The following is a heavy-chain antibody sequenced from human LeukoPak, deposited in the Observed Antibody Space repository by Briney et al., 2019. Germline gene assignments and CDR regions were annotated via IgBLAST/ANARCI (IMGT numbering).Heavy chain of an antibody. CDR3: ARDRTKYYYDSSGYYRDY. J-gene: IGHJ4*02. CDR1: GYTFTGCY. CDR2: INPNSGGT. D-gene: IGHD3-22*01. Sequence: GASVKVSCKASGYTFTGCYMHWVRQAPGQGLEWMGWINPNSGGTNYAQKFQGRVTMTRDTSISTAYMELSRLRSDDTAVYYCARDRTKYYYDSSGYYRDYWGQGTLVTVSS. V-gene: IGHV1-2*02.